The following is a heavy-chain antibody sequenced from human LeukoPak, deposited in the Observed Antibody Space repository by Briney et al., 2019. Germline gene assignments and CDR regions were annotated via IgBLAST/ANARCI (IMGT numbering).Heavy chain of an antibody. CDR1: GFTFRKYW. J-gene: IGHJ4*02. CDR2: IKQDGSEK. Sequence: GGSLRLSCAASGFTFRKYWMGWVRQAPGKGLEWVANIKQDGSEKYYVDSVKGRFTISRDNAKNSLYLQMNSLRAEDTAVYYCCSSGSYYFWGQGTLVTVSS. CDR3: CSSGSYYF. D-gene: IGHD3-10*01. V-gene: IGHV3-7*03.